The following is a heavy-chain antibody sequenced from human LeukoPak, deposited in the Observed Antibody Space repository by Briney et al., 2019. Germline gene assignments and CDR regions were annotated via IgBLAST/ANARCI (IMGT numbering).Heavy chain of an antibody. CDR3: GREAVAGLIDP. J-gene: IGHJ5*02. Sequence: PGGSLRLSCAASGFTFSSYWIHWVRQAPGKGLVWVSLINSDGSSTSYADSVKGRFTISRDNAKNTLYLQMNSLRVEDTAVYYCGREAVAGLIDPWGQGTLVTVSS. CDR1: GFTFSSYW. CDR2: INSDGSST. V-gene: IGHV3-74*01. D-gene: IGHD6-19*01.